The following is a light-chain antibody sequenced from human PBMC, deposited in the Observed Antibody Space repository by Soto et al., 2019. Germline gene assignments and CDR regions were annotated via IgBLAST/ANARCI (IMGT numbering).Light chain of an antibody. J-gene: IGLJ1*01. CDR2: EGI. CDR3: SSYARAKYV. V-gene: IGLV2-23*01. CDR1: SSDVGGYNL. Sequence: QSALTQPASVSGSPGQSITISCTGTSSDVGGYNLVSWYQQHPDKAPKLMIYEGIKRPSGVSDRFSGSKSGNTASLTISGLQAEDEADYYCSSYARAKYVFGTGTKLTVL.